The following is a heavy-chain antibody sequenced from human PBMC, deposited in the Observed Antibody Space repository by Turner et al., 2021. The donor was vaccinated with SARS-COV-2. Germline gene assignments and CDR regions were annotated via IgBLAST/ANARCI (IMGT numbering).Heavy chain of an antibody. CDR1: GFTFDAYA. J-gene: IGHJ4*02. D-gene: IGHD2-21*01. CDR3: AKDLAARYYSCLDY. CDR2: INWSSGSI. V-gene: IGHV3-9*01. Sequence: EVQLVESGGGLVQPGGSLRFSCPPSGFTFDAYAMHWVRQAPGKGLEWVSGINWSSGSIAYAESVKGRFTISRDNAKNSLYLQMNSLRAEDTALYYCAKDLAARYYSCLDYWGQGTLVTVSS.